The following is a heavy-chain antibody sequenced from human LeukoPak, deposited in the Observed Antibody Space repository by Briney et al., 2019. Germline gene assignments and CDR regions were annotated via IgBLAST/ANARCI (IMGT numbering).Heavy chain of an antibody. D-gene: IGHD2-15*01. Sequence: GGSLRLPRVGSGFSFSNYWMAWVRQAPGKGPEWVANMKQDGSARHYADSVKGRFTISRDNAQNSVYLRMNSLRAEDTAVYYCARDVVGSLDYWGLGTLVTVSS. CDR3: ARDVVGSLDY. J-gene: IGHJ4*02. CDR2: MKQDGSAR. V-gene: IGHV3-7*01. CDR1: GFSFSNYW.